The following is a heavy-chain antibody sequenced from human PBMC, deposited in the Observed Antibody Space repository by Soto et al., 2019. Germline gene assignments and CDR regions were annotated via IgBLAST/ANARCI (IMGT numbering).Heavy chain of an antibody. Sequence: QVQLVESGGGVVQPGRSLRLSCAASGFTFSSYARHWVRQAPGKGLEWVADISYDGSNKYYADSVKGRFTISRDNSKNTLYLQMNSLRAEDTAVYYCAREGQEVGNPRSLTFDIWGQGTMVTVSS. CDR2: ISYDGSNK. J-gene: IGHJ3*02. D-gene: IGHD1-26*01. CDR3: AREGQEVGNPRSLTFDI. CDR1: GFTFSSYA. V-gene: IGHV3-30-3*01.